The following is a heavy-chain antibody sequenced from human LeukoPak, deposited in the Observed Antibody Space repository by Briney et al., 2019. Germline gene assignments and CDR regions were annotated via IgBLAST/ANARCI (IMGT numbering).Heavy chain of an antibody. J-gene: IGHJ4*02. Sequence: SVKVSCKASGGTFSSYAISWVRQAPGQGLEWMGGIIPIFGTANYAQKLQGRVTITADKSTSTAYMELSSLRSEDTAVYYCARDLNYYDSSAAYWGQGTLVTVSS. D-gene: IGHD3-22*01. CDR2: IIPIFGTA. CDR3: ARDLNYYDSSAAY. V-gene: IGHV1-69*06. CDR1: GGTFSSYA.